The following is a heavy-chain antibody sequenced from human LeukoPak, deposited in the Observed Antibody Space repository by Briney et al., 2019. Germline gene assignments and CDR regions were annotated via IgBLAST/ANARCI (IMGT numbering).Heavy chain of an antibody. CDR3: AHTLYCAGAHCQLFHH. D-gene: IGHD1-1*01. V-gene: IGHV2-5*02. J-gene: IGHJ4*02. CDR1: GFSLATGGVG. Sequence: SGPTVVKPTQTLTLTCSFSGFSLATGGVGVGWLRQSPGKAPEWLALIYWDDDKRYYPSLRSRLTVTKDASKNQVVLEMTNMAPSDTATYYCAHTLYCAGAHCQLFHHRGRGLLVTVSS. CDR2: IYWDDDK.